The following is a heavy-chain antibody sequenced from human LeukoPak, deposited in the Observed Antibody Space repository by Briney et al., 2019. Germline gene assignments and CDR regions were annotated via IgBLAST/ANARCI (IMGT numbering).Heavy chain of an antibody. Sequence: GGSLRLSCAASGFTFSSYAMSWVRQAPGKGLEWVSAISGSGGSTYYADSVKGRFTISRDNSKNTLYLQMNSLRAEDAAVYYCAKDRGDCSSTSCYFNWFDPWGQGTLVTVSS. J-gene: IGHJ5*02. CDR2: ISGSGGST. CDR3: AKDRGDCSSTSCYFNWFDP. CDR1: GFTFSSYA. D-gene: IGHD2-2*01. V-gene: IGHV3-23*01.